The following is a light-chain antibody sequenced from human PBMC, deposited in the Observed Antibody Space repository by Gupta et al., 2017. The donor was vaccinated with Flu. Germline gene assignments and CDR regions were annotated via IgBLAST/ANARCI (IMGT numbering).Light chain of an antibody. J-gene: IGKJ2*03. CDR3: MHGLEIPYS. CDR1: QSLLPYNGHNN. CDR2: LGS. V-gene: IGKV2-28*01. Sequence: DIVMTQSPLSLHVTRGEPASISCRYSQSLLPYNGHNNVDCYLQKPGKSPQLLIYLGSIRASVVPDRFSGSVSGTDFTLKISRVEAEDVGVYYCMHGLEIPYSFGQGTKLEIK.